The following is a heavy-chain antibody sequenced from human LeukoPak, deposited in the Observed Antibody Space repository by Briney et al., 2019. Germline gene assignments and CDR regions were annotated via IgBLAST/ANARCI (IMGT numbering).Heavy chain of an antibody. D-gene: IGHD2-2*01. V-gene: IGHV3-15*01. CDR1: GFIFSSAW. CDR3: ARGLCSSTGCYQGPFDF. CDR2: IKNKTYGGTT. Sequence: GGSLRLSCAASGFIFSSAWMTWVRQAPGKGLEWVGHIKNKTYGGTTDYAAPVKGRFIISRDDSKNTLYLQMNRLRTDDTAVYYCARGLCSSTGCYQGPFDFWGQGMLVAVSS. J-gene: IGHJ4*02.